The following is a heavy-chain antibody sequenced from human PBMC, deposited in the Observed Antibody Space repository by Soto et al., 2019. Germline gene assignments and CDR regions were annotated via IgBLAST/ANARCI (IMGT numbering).Heavy chain of an antibody. J-gene: IGHJ4*02. Sequence: PSETLSLTCTVSGGSISSGGYYWSWIRQHPGKGLEWIGYIYYSGSTYYNPSLKSRVTISVDTSKNQFSLKLSSVTAADTAVYYCARGRYDSSGYYFPGEFDYWGQGTLVTVSS. CDR2: IYYSGST. CDR1: GGSISSGGYY. D-gene: IGHD3-22*01. CDR3: ARGRYDSSGYYFPGEFDY. V-gene: IGHV4-31*03.